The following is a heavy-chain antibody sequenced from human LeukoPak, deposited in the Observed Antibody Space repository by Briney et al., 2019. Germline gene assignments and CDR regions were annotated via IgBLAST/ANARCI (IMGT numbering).Heavy chain of an antibody. CDR3: ARERLPRGGDYWYFDI. CDR1: GGTFNTNG. CDR2: IIPALRTA. V-gene: IGHV1-69*05. Sequence: GASVTVSFTASGGTFNTNGITWVRQAPGEGLEWMGGIIPALRTANFAPKFQGRVTMTTDESTTTVYMELTSLRSEDTAMYFCARERLPRGGDYWYFDIWGRGTLVTVSS. J-gene: IGHJ2*01. D-gene: IGHD3-10*01.